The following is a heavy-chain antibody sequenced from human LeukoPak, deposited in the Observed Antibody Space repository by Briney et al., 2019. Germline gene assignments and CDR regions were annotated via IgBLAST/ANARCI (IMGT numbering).Heavy chain of an antibody. CDR1: GFTFSNAW. V-gene: IGHV3-15*01. J-gene: IGHJ4*02. D-gene: IGHD3-10*01. CDR3: TTPGYYYALH. CDR2: IKTKTDGGTT. Sequence: PGGSLRLSCAASGFTFSNAWMIWVRPAPGKGPEWVGHIKTKTDGGTTDYAAPVKGRFTISRDDSKNTLYLQMNSLKIEDTAVYYCTTPGYYYALHWGRGTLVTVSS.